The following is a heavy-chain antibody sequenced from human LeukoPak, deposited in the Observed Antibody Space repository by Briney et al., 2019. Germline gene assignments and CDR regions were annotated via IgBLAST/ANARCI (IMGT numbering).Heavy chain of an antibody. Sequence: SETLSLTCTASGDSISSSSYYWGWIRQPPGKGLEWIGSIYYSGTTYYNPSLKSRVTISVDTSKNQFSLKLSSVTAADTAVYYCARHRAIAAVGAVHWFDPWGQGTLVTVSS. CDR1: GDSISSSSYY. CDR3: ARHRAIAAVGAVHWFDP. D-gene: IGHD6-13*01. CDR2: IYYSGTT. J-gene: IGHJ5*02. V-gene: IGHV4-39*01.